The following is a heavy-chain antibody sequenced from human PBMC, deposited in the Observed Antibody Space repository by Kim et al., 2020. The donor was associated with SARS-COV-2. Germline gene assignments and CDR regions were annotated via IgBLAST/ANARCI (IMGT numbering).Heavy chain of an antibody. J-gene: IGHJ4*02. CDR1: GFAFSGSW. D-gene: IGHD1-1*01. CDR2: INIDGENI. CDR3: ARDQSRAGRTTFDY. Sequence: GGSLRLSCAASGFAFSGSWMHWVRQAPGKGLEWVSRINIDGENIIYADSVKGRFTISRDNAKNTLFLQMDSLRAEDTAIYYCARDQSRAGRTTFDYWGQGSLVTLSS. V-gene: IGHV3-74*01.